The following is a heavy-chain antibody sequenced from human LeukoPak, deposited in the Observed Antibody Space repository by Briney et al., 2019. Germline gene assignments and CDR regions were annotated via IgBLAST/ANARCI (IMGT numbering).Heavy chain of an antibody. J-gene: IGHJ4*02. CDR1: GFTFSSYA. V-gene: IGHV3-30*04. D-gene: IGHD3-9*01. Sequence: GRSLRLSCAASGFTFSSYAMHWVRQAPGKGLEWVAVISYAVKGRFTISRDNSKNTLYLQMNSLRAEDTAVYYCARVGEYYDILTGYSSWDYWGQGTLVTVSS. CDR3: ARVGEYYDILTGYSSWDY. CDR2: ISYA.